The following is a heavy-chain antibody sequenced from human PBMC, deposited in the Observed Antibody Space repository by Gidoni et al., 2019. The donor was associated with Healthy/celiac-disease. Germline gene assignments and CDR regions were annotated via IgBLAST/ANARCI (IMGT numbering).Heavy chain of an antibody. CDR2: IYYRGST. V-gene: IGHV4-31*03. J-gene: IGHJ5*02. D-gene: IGHD1-1*01. Sequence: QLQLQESCPGLAKPSHTLSLTCTVSGGSISSGGHYWSWIRQLPGKGLAWIGYIYYRGSTYYNPSLKSRVTISVDTSKNQFSRELSSVTAADTAVYYCARDLERQSFDPWGQGTLVTVSS. CDR3: ARDLERQSFDP. CDR1: GGSISSGGHY.